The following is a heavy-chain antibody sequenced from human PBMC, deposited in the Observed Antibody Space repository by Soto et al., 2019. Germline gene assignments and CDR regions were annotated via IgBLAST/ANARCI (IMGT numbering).Heavy chain of an antibody. D-gene: IGHD1-1*01. J-gene: IGHJ6*02. V-gene: IGHV1-18*04. CDR3: ARDGERDTGLNFYYYLHGMDA. CDR1: GYTFTTYG. CDR2: ISPYNGTT. Sequence: ASVRSSCKASGYTFTTYGISWVRQAPGQGLEWMGWISPYNGTTKYAEKFQGEMTMTTDTATSTAYMDWRSLRADDTAVYYCARDGERDTGLNFYYYLHGMDAWGQGTRVTVSS.